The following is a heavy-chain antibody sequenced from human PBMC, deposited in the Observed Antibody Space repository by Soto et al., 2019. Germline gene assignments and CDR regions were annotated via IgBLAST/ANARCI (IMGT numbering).Heavy chain of an antibody. Sequence: QVQLQQWGAGLLKPSETLSLTCAVYGGSFSGYYWSWIRQPPGKGLEWIGEINHSGSTTYNPSLRSRVTISVDASKNQFSLKLSSVTAADTAVYYCASGSDRGTIFGVVIKAFDIWGQGTMVTVSS. CDR3: ASGSDRGTIFGVVIKAFDI. D-gene: IGHD3-3*01. CDR2: INHSGST. J-gene: IGHJ3*02. CDR1: GGSFSGYY. V-gene: IGHV4-34*01.